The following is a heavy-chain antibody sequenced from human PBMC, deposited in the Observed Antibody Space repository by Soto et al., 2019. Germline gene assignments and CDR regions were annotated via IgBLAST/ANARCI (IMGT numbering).Heavy chain of an antibody. CDR2: ISYGGSNQ. D-gene: IGHD3-22*01. Sequence: ARLVESGGGVVQPGRSLRLSCVASGFTFSSYGMQWVRQAPGKGLDWVAFISYGGSNQYYADSVKGRFTISRDDSKNMPYLQMNSLRPEDTAVYYCAKLMYSFDSSGFSVDYWGQGTLATVSS. CDR1: GFTFSSYG. V-gene: IGHV3-30*18. J-gene: IGHJ4*02. CDR3: AKLMYSFDSSGFSVDY.